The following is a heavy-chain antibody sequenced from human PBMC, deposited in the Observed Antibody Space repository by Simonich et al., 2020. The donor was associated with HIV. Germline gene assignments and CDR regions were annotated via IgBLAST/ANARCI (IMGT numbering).Heavy chain of an antibody. J-gene: IGHJ1*01. D-gene: IGHD3-22*01. V-gene: IGHV2-5*01. CDR3: AHLYDSSGYYYVFFQH. CDR2: IHWNDYK. CDR1: GFSLSTSGVG. Sequence: ITLRESGPPLVRPTQTLTLTCTFSGFSLSTSGVGVGWIRQPPGKALEWLALIHWNDYKRYRPSLKSRLTITKDTSKNQVFLTMTNMDPVDTATYYCAHLYDSSGYYYVFFQHWGQGTLVTVSS.